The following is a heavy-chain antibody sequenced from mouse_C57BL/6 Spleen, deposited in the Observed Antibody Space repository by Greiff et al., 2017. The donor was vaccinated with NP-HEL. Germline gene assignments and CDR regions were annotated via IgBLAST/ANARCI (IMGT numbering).Heavy chain of an antibody. J-gene: IGHJ2*01. CDR1: GFTFSDYG. CDR3: ARERDYYDY. V-gene: IGHV5-17*01. D-gene: IGHD1-1*01. CDR2: ISSGSSTI. Sequence: EVQVVESGGGLVKPGGSLKLSCAASGFTFSDYGMYWVRQAPEKGLEWVAYISSGSSTIYYADTVKGRFTISRDNAKNTLSLQMTSLRSEDTAMYYCARERDYYDYWGQGTTLTVSS.